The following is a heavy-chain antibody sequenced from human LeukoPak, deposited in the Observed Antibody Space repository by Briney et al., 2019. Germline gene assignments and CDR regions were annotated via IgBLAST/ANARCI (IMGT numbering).Heavy chain of an antibody. Sequence: ASVKVSCKASGYTFTGYYKHWVRQAPGQGLEWMGWINPNSGGTNYAQKFQGRVTMTRDTSISTAYMELSRLRSDDTAVYYCARGRSLSITMVRGVLGYWGQGTLVTVSS. CDR3: ARGRSLSITMVRGVLGY. D-gene: IGHD3-10*01. CDR2: INPNSGGT. CDR1: GYTFTGYY. V-gene: IGHV1-2*02. J-gene: IGHJ4*02.